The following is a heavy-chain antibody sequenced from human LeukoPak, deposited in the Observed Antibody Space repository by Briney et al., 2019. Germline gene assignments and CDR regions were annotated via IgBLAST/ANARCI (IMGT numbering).Heavy chain of an antibody. CDR1: GGSISNNNYY. J-gene: IGHJ4*02. Sequence: SETLSLTCTVSGGSISNNNYYWGWIRQPPGKGLEWIGSIFYSGSTYYNPSLKSRVTISVDTSKNQFSLKLSSVTAADTAVYYCANSIDFDYGDYYFDYWGQGALVTISS. CDR2: IFYSGST. CDR3: ANSIDFDYGDYYFDY. D-gene: IGHD4-17*01. V-gene: IGHV4-39*01.